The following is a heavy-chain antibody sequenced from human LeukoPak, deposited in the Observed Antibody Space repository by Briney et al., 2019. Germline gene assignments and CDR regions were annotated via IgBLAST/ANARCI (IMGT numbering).Heavy chain of an antibody. CDR3: ASCKWLEFARYYYYGMDV. J-gene: IGHJ6*02. CDR2: IIPIFGTA. Sequence: EASVTVPCTASGGTFSSYAISWVRQAPGQGLEWMGGIIPIFGTANYAQKFQGRVTITADESTSTAYMELSSLRSEDTAVYYCASCKWLEFARYYYYGMDVWGQGTTVTVSS. CDR1: GGTFSSYA. D-gene: IGHD6-19*01. V-gene: IGHV1-69*01.